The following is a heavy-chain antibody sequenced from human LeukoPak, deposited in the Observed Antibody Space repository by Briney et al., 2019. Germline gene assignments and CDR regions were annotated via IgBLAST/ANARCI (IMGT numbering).Heavy chain of an antibody. Sequence: SETLSLTCAVYGGSFSGYYWSWIRQPPGKGLEWIGEINHSGSTNYNPSLKSRVTISVDTSKNQFSLKLSSVTAADTAVYYCARVGYSSSWYDNYYHYYMDVWGKGTTVTVSS. CDR2: INHSGST. CDR3: ARVGYSSSWYDNYYHYYMDV. J-gene: IGHJ6*03. CDR1: GGSFSGYY. D-gene: IGHD6-13*01. V-gene: IGHV4-34*01.